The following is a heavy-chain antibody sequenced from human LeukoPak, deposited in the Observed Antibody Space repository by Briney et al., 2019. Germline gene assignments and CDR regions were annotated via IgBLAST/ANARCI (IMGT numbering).Heavy chain of an antibody. Sequence: GGSLRLSCAASGFTFSSYAMTWVRQAPGKGLEWVSVISGSGGTTYYADSVRGRFTISRDNSKYTLYLQMNSLRAEDTALYYCAKGLINDWSALESWGQGTLVTVSS. CDR3: AKGLINDWSALES. D-gene: IGHD3-9*01. J-gene: IGHJ4*02. CDR2: ISGSGGTT. CDR1: GFTFSSYA. V-gene: IGHV3-23*01.